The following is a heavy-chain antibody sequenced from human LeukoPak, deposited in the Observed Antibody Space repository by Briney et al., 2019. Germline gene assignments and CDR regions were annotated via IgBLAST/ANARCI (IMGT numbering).Heavy chain of an antibody. CDR1: GFTFSSYW. J-gene: IGHJ3*02. Sequence: PGGSLRLSCVASGFTFSSYWMSWVRQAPGRGLEWVANIKQDGSEEYYVDSVKGRFTISRDNAKNSLDLQMNSLRAEDTAVYYCARQQLNAFDIWGQGKMVTVSS. CDR2: IKQDGSEE. D-gene: IGHD6-13*01. CDR3: ARQQLNAFDI. V-gene: IGHV3-7*01.